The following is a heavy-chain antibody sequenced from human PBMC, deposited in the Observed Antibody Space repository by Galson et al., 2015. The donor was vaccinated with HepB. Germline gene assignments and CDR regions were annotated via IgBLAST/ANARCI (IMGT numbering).Heavy chain of an antibody. V-gene: IGHV3-23*01. D-gene: IGHD1-26*01. CDR3: AKGLEYSGSYVVY. J-gene: IGHJ4*02. CDR2: ISGSGGSN. CDR1: GFTFSSYA. Sequence: SLRLSCAASGFTFSSYAMSWVRQAPGKGLEWVSAISGSGGSNYYADSVKGRFTISRDNSKNTLYLQMNSLRAEDTAVYYCAKGLEYSGSYVVYWGQGTLVTVSS.